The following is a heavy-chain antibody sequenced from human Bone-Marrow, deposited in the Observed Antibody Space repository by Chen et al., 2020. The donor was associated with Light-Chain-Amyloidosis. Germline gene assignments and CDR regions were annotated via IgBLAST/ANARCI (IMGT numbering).Heavy chain of an antibody. D-gene: IGHD3-22*01. CDR2: IYYSGST. CDR3: ARETHYYDSGDYYGMDV. Sequence: QVQLQESGPGLVKPSQTLSLTCTVSGGSISSGGYYWSWIRQHPGKGLEWIGYIYYSGSTYYNPSLKSRVTISVDTSKNQFSMKLSSVTAADTAVYYCARETHYYDSGDYYGMDVWGQGTTVTVSS. J-gene: IGHJ6*02. CDR1: GGSISSGGYY. V-gene: IGHV4-31*03.